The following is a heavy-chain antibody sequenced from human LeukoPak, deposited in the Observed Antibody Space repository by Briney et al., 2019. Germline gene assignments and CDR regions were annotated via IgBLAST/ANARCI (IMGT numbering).Heavy chain of an antibody. CDR1: GDSIWNYL. Sequence: ASETLSLACTVSGDSIWNYLCSSIRQPPGKGLGWIGHIYYTESTKYKPPLKSRVTISVDTSKNQVSLKLSSVTAADTAVYYCARGPSPSITMEFDYWGQGTLATVSS. D-gene: IGHD3-10*01. V-gene: IGHV4-59*01. CDR3: ARGPSPSITMEFDY. CDR2: IYYTEST. J-gene: IGHJ4*02.